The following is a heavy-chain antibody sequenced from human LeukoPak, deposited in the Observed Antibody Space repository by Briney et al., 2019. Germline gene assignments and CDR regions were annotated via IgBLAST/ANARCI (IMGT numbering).Heavy chain of an antibody. J-gene: IGHJ3*02. Sequence: GASVKVSCKVSGYTLTGLSMHWVRQAPGQGLEWMGRIIPILGIANYAQKFQGRVTITADKSTSTAYMELSSLRSEDTAVYYCAGEWCGGDCYPIDAFDIWGQGTMVTVSS. V-gene: IGHV1-69*04. CDR2: IIPILGIA. CDR3: AGEWCGGDCYPIDAFDI. CDR1: GYTLTGLS. D-gene: IGHD2-21*02.